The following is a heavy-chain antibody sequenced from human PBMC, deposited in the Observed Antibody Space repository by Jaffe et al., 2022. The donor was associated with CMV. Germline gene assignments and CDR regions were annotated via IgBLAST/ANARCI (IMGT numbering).Heavy chain of an antibody. Sequence: QVQLVESGGGLVKPGGSLRLSCAASGFTFSDYYMSWIRQAPGKGLEWVSYISSSGSTIYYADSVKGRFTISRDNAKNSLYLQMNSLRAEDTAVYYCARDSPPYDFWSGLSPSDAFDIWGQGTMVTVSS. CDR3: ARDSPPYDFWSGLSPSDAFDI. J-gene: IGHJ3*02. CDR2: ISSSGSTI. CDR1: GFTFSDYY. V-gene: IGHV3-11*01. D-gene: IGHD3-3*01.